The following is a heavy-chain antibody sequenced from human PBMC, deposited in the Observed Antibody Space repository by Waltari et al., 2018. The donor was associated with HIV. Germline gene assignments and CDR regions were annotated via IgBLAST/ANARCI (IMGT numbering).Heavy chain of an antibody. V-gene: IGHV3-48*03. CDR3: ARSGGYSYGWRGDWFDP. CDR1: GFTFSSYE. CDR2: ISSSGSTI. D-gene: IGHD5-18*01. Sequence: EVQLVESGGGLVQPGGSLRLSCAASGFTFSSYEMNWVRQAPGKGLEWVSYISSSGSTIYYADSVKGRFTISRDNAKNSLYLQMNSLRAEDTAVYYCARSGGYSYGWRGDWFDPWGQGTLVTVSS. J-gene: IGHJ5*02.